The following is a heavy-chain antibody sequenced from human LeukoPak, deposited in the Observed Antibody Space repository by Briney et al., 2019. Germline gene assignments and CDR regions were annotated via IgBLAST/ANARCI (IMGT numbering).Heavy chain of an antibody. CDR2: INPNSGGT. V-gene: IGHV1-2*02. CDR3: ARAPGDYSFD. J-gene: IGHJ4*02. CDR1: VYTFTDYY. Sequence: ASVKVSCKASVYTFTDYYMHWVRQAPGQGFEWMGWINPNSGGTNYAQKFQGRVTMTRDTSISTAYMELSRLRSDDTAVYYCARAPGDYSFDWGQGTLVTVSS. D-gene: IGHD4-17*01.